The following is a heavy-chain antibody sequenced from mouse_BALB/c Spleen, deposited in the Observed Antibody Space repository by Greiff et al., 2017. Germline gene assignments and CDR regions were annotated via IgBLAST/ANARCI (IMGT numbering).Heavy chain of an antibody. J-gene: IGHJ4*01. D-gene: IGHD1-1*01. Sequence: VKLQESGAELMKPGASVKISCKATGYTFSSYWIEWVKQRPGHGLEWIGEILPGSGSTNYNEKFKGKATFTADTSSNTAYMQLSSLTSEDSAVYYCARGVVAYYYAMDYWGQGTSVTVSS. V-gene: IGHV1-9*01. CDR1: GYTFSSYW. CDR2: ILPGSGST. CDR3: ARGVVAYYYAMDY.